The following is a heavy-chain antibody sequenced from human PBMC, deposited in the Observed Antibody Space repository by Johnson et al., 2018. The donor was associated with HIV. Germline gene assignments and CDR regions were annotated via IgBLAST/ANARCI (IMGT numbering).Heavy chain of an antibody. J-gene: IGHJ3*02. V-gene: IGHV3-15*01. CDR2: IYSKTDGGTT. D-gene: IGHD1-7*01. CDR1: GFTFSSYW. CDR3: TTDQVGRNYGGKYHI. Sequence: VQLVESGGGLVQPGGSLRLSCAASGFTFSSYWMSWVRQAPGKGLEWVGRIYSKTDGGTTEYAAPVKGRFTISRDDSKNTLYLQMNSLKSEDTAVYYCTTDQVGRNYGGKYHIWGQGTVVTVSS.